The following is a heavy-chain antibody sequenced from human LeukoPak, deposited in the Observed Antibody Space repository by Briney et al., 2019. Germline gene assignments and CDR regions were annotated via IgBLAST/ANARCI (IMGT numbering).Heavy chain of an antibody. CDR1: GFTFSNSY. D-gene: IGHD1-26*01. CDR2: IKQDGSEK. V-gene: IGHV3-7*01. Sequence: PGGSVRLSCADSGFTFSNSYMSWVRQAPGKGLEWVANIKQDGSEKYYVDSVKGRFTISRDNAKNSLYLQMNSLRAEDTAVYYCARDTNVEFVEWAPLFDYWGQGTLVTVSS. CDR3: ARDTNVEFVEWAPLFDY. J-gene: IGHJ4*02.